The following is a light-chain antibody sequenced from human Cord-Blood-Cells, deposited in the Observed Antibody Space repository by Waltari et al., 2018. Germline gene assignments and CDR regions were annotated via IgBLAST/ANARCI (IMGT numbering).Light chain of an antibody. CDR2: SNN. Sequence: QSVLTQPPSASGTPGQRVTIPCSGSSSNLGSNPVNWYQPPPGTAPKLLIYSNNQRPAGVPDGFSGSKSGTSASLAISGLQSEDEADYYCAAWDDSLNGWVFGGGTKLTVL. V-gene: IGLV1-44*01. J-gene: IGLJ3*02. CDR1: SSNLGSNP. CDR3: AAWDDSLNGWV.